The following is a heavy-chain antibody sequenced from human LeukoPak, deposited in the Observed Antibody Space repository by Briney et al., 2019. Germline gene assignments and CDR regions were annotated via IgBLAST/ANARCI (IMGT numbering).Heavy chain of an antibody. CDR3: AKGQRRHVDIVATIPFDY. Sequence: TGGSLRLSCAASGFIFSNYGMHWVRQAPGKGLEWVAVISYDGSFKYYVDSVKGRFTISRDNSKNTLFLQMNSLRAEDTAVYYCAKGQRRHVDIVATIPFDYWGQGTLVTVSS. V-gene: IGHV3-30*18. CDR2: ISYDGSFK. CDR1: GFIFSNYG. D-gene: IGHD5-12*01. J-gene: IGHJ4*02.